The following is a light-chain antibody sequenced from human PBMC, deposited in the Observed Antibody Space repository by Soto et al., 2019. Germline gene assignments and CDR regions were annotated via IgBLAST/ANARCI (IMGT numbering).Light chain of an antibody. J-gene: IGKJ5*01. CDR2: DAS. CDR3: QLRRT. Sequence: EIVLTQSPATLSLSPGERATLSCRASQTVSSYLAWYQQKPGQAPRLLVYDASDRATGIPARFSGSGSGTDFTLTIGSLEPEDFAVYYCQLRRTFGQGTRLDIK. V-gene: IGKV3-11*01. CDR1: QTVSSY.